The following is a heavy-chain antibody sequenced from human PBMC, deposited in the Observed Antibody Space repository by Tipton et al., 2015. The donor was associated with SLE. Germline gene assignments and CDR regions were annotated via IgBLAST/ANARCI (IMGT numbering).Heavy chain of an antibody. CDR3: AKGAGHFDS. Sequence: SLRLSCAASGFTFRTSAMHWVRQAPGKGLEWVSGISGSARLTNYAESVKGRFTIYRDNSKNTLFLGVNNVRAEDTAIYYCAKGAGHFDSWGQGTLVTVYS. CDR1: GFTFRTSA. V-gene: IGHV3-23*01. J-gene: IGHJ5*01. CDR2: ISGSARLT.